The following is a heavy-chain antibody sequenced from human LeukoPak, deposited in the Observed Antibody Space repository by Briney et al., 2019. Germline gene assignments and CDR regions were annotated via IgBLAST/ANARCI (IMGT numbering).Heavy chain of an antibody. CDR3: ARGGGSYYAFDI. V-gene: IGHV6-1*01. CDR1: GDSVPSNSAA. Sequence: SQTLSLTCAISGDSVPSNSAAWTWIRQSPSRGLEWLGRTYYRSKWYNDYAVSVKSRITINPDTSKNQFSLQLNSVTPEDTAVYYCARGGGSYYAFDIWGQGTMVTVSS. J-gene: IGHJ3*02. D-gene: IGHD1-26*01. CDR2: TYYRSKWYN.